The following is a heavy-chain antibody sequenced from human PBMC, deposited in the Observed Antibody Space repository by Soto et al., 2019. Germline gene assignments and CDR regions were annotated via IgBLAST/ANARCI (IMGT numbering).Heavy chain of an antibody. CDR2: IYYSGST. V-gene: IGHV4-59*01. Sequence: SETLSLTCAVYGGSISSYYWSWIRQPPGKGLEWIGYIYYSGSTNYNPSLKSRVTISVDTSKNQFSLKLSSVTAADTAVYYCARDSAWDGVDYWGQGTLVTVSS. CDR3: ARDSAWDGVDY. CDR1: GGSISSYY. J-gene: IGHJ4*02. D-gene: IGHD1-26*01.